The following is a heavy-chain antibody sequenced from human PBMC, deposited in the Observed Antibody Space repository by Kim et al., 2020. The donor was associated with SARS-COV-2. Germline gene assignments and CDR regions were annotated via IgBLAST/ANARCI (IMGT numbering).Heavy chain of an antibody. CDR1: GYTFTSYY. J-gene: IGHJ6*02. CDR2: INPSGGST. D-gene: IGHD1-26*01. Sequence: ASVKVSCKASGYTFTSYYMHWVRQAPGQGLEWMGIINPSGGSTSYAQKFQGRVTMTRDTSTSTVYMELSSLRSEDTAVYYCARTLINKSGSEQGGEYYYGMDVWGQGTTVTVSS. V-gene: IGHV1-46*01. CDR3: ARTLINKSGSEQGGEYYYGMDV.